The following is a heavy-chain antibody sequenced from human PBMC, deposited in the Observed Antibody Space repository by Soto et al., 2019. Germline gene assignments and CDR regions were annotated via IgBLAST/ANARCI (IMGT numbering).Heavy chain of an antibody. V-gene: IGHV3-74*01. Sequence: EVQLVESGGGLVQPGESLRLSCAASGFTFSSYWMHWVRQAPGKGLVWVSRINSDGSRTNYADSVKGRFTVSRGNDKKNQYLQMNSLRAAATAVYYCARVLTGWWNWFDHWGQGTLVTVSS. D-gene: IGHD2-8*02. CDR2: INSDGSRT. J-gene: IGHJ5*02. CDR1: GFTFSSYW. CDR3: ARVLTGWWNWFDH.